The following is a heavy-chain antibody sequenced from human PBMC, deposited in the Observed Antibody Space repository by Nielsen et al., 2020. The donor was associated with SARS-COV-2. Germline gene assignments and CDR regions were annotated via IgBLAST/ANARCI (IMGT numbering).Heavy chain of an antibody. Sequence: SETLSLTCTVSGGSIRSYYWSWVRQPPGKGLEWIGYIHYSGSTNYNPSLKSRVTISVDTSKNQFSLKLTSVTAADTAVYYCARGWYDRYYFDYWGQGTLVTVSS. V-gene: IGHV4-59*01. CDR2: IHYSGST. CDR1: GGSIRSYY. CDR3: ARGWYDRYYFDY. D-gene: IGHD2-15*01. J-gene: IGHJ4*02.